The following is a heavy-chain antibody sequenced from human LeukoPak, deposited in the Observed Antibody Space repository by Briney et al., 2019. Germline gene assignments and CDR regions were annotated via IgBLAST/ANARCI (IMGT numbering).Heavy chain of an antibody. CDR3: TSQSNYYDPYYYYGMDV. CDR2: IKSKTDGGTT. Sequence: PGGSLRLSCAASGFTFSNAWMSWVRQAPGKGLEWVGRIKSKTDGGTTDYAAPVKGRFTISRDDSKNTLYLQMNSLKTEDTAVYYCTSQSNYYDPYYYYGMDVWGQGTTVTVSS. V-gene: IGHV3-15*01. J-gene: IGHJ6*02. D-gene: IGHD3-22*01. CDR1: GFTFSNAW.